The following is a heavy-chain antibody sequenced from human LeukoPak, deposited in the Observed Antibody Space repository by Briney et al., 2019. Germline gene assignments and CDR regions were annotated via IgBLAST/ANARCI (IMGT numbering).Heavy chain of an antibody. Sequence: SETLSLTCAVYGGSFRGYYWSWVRQPPGKGLEWIGEINHRGSTKYNPSLKSRVTISVDTSKNQFSLNLRSATAADTAVYYCARGDILTGYSYWGQGTLVTVSS. CDR1: GGSFRGYY. J-gene: IGHJ4*02. CDR2: INHRGST. V-gene: IGHV4-34*01. CDR3: ARGDILTGYSY. D-gene: IGHD3-9*01.